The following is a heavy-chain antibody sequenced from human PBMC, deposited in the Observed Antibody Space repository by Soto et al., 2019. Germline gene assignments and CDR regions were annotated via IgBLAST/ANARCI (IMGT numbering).Heavy chain of an antibody. CDR3: AKNPRGLGTVTPADY. D-gene: IGHD4-4*01. V-gene: IGHV3-23*01. CDR1: GFTFSSYA. CDR2: ISGSGGST. Sequence: GGSLRLSCTASGFTFSSYAMSWVRQAPGKGLEWVSAISGSGGSTYYADSVKGRFTISRDNSKNTLYLQMNSLRAEDTAVYYCAKNPRGLGTVTPADYWGQGTLVTV. J-gene: IGHJ4*02.